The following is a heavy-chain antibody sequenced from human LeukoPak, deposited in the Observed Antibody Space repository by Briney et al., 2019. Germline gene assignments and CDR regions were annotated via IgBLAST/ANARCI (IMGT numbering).Heavy chain of an antibody. CDR3: AREGEYSSSWYFDY. D-gene: IGHD6-13*01. V-gene: IGHV4-59*12. Sequence: PSETLSLTCTVSGGSISSYYWSWIRQPPGKGLEWIGYIYYSGSTNYNPSLKSRVTISVDTSKNQFSLKLSSVTAAGTAVYYCAREGEYSSSWYFDYWGQGTLVTVSS. CDR2: IYYSGST. J-gene: IGHJ4*02. CDR1: GGSISSYY.